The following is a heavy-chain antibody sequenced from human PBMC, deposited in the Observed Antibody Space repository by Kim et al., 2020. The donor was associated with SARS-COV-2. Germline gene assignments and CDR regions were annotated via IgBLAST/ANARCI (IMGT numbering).Heavy chain of an antibody. CDR1: GFTFSSYG. Sequence: GGSLRLSCAASGFTFSSYGMHWVRQAPGKGLEWVAVIWYDGSNKYYADSVKGRFTISRDNSKNTLYLQMNSLRAEDTAVYYCARESRLYYDYVWGASGFDPWGQGTLVTVSS. CDR2: IWYDGSNK. D-gene: IGHD3-16*01. J-gene: IGHJ5*02. V-gene: IGHV3-33*01. CDR3: ARESRLYYDYVWGASGFDP.